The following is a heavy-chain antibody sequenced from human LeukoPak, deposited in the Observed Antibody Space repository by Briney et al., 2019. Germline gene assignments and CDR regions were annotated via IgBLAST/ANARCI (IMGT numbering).Heavy chain of an antibody. J-gene: IGHJ4*02. V-gene: IGHV1-24*01. CDR2: FDPEDGET. Sequence: ASVKVSCKVSGYTLTELSMHWVRQAPGKGLEWMGGFDPEDGETIYAQKFQGRVTMTEDTSTDTAYMELSSLRSEDTAVYYCATDIVVVPAANYWGQGTLVTVSS. CDR3: ATDIVVVPAANY. CDR1: GYTLTELS. D-gene: IGHD2-2*01.